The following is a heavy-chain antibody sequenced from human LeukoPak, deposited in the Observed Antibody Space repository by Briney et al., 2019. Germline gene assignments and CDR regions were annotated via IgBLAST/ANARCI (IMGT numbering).Heavy chain of an antibody. D-gene: IGHD6-19*01. V-gene: IGHV1-3*01. CDR1: GYTFTSSA. CDR2: INPGNGNT. CDR3: AREADSSGWYHYYYYGMDV. J-gene: IGHJ6*02. Sequence: ASVKVSCKASGYTFTSSAIHWLRQAPGQRLEWMGWINPGNGNTKYSLNFQGRVTITRDTSASTAYMELSSLRSEDTAVYYCAREADSSGWYHYYYYGMDVWGQGTTVTVSS.